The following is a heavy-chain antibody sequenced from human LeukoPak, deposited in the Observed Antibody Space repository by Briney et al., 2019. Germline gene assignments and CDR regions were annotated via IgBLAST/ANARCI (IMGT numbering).Heavy chain of an antibody. V-gene: IGHV3-48*03. Sequence: GGSLRLSCAASGFTFSSYEMNWVRQAPGKGLEWVSYISTSGNTIYYADSVKGRFTISRNNAKNSLYLQMNSPRAEDTAVYYCAGLQFSGSGAFDYWGQGTLVSVSS. CDR3: AGLQFSGSGAFDY. CDR1: GFTFSSYE. CDR2: ISTSGNTI. J-gene: IGHJ4*02. D-gene: IGHD6-13*01.